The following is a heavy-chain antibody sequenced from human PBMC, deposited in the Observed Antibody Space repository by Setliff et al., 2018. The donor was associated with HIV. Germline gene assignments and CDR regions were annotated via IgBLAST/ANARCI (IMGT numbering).Heavy chain of an antibody. CDR3: TTIQKLTTPVDY. Sequence: PGGSLRLSCAASGFTFSDHYMDWVRQAPGKGLEWVGRTRNKANSYTTEYAASVKGRFTILRDDSKNSLYLQMNSLKTEDTAVYYCTTIQKLTTPVDYWGQGTLVTVSS. CDR1: GFTFSDHY. D-gene: IGHD4-17*01. CDR2: TRNKANSYTT. J-gene: IGHJ4*02. V-gene: IGHV3-72*01.